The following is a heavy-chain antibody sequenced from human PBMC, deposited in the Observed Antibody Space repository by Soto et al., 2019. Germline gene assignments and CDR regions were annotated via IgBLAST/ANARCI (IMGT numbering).Heavy chain of an antibody. Sequence: SETLSLTCTVSGGSISSSSYYWGWIRHPPGKGLEWIGSIYYSGSTYYNPSLKSRVTISVDTSKNQFSLKLSSVTAADTAVYYCARESITMIVVVMDAFDIWGPGTLVTV. CDR2: IYYSGST. V-gene: IGHV4-39*01. D-gene: IGHD3-22*01. J-gene: IGHJ3*02. CDR1: GGSISSSSYY. CDR3: ARESITMIVVVMDAFDI.